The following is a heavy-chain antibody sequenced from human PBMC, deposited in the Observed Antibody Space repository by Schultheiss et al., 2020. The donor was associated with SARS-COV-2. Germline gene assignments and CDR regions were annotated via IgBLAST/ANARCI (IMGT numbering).Heavy chain of an antibody. J-gene: IGHJ4*02. Sequence: WGSLRLSCAASGFTFSSYSMNWVRQAPGKGLEWVSSISSSSSYIYYADSVKGRFTISRDNSKNTLYLQMNSLRAEDTAVYYCAKVTGGAARPGDFDYWGQGTLVTVSS. V-gene: IGHV3-21*04. CDR3: AKVTGGAARPGDFDY. CDR2: ISSSSSYI. D-gene: IGHD6-6*01. CDR1: GFTFSSYS.